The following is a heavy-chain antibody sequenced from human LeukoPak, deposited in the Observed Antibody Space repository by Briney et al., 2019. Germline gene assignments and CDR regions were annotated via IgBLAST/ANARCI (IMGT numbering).Heavy chain of an antibody. V-gene: IGHV3-13*04. J-gene: IGHJ4*02. CDR2: IGKAGDT. CDR1: GFIFSSYD. Sequence: GGSPRLSCAASGFIFSSYDMHWVRQATGKGLEWVSGIGKAGDTYYAGSVKGRFIISRENAKSSLYLQMNSLRAGDTAVYYCARGALGFDYWGQGTLVTVSS. CDR3: ARGALGFDY.